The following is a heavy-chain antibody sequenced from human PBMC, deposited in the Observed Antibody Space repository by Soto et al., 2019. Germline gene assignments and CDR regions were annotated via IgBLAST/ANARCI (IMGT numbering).Heavy chain of an antibody. CDR2: IIPIFGIT. CDR1: GGTFSSYT. CDR3: ARDLLGGVVVAATPKKYNWFDP. V-gene: IGHV1-69*04. D-gene: IGHD2-15*01. J-gene: IGHJ5*02. Sequence: SVKVSCKASGGTFSSYTINWVRQAPGQGLEWMGRIIPIFGITNYAQMFQGRVTITGDKSTSTAYMELSSLRSEDTAVYYCARDLLGGVVVAATPKKYNWFDPWGQGTLVTVSS.